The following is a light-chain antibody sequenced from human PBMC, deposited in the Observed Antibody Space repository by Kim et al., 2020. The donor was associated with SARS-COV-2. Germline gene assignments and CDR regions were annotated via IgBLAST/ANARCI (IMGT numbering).Light chain of an antibody. CDR2: YTS. V-gene: IGKV1-12*01. Sequence: ASVGERVTITCRASQAMSNRLAWYQQKPGKVPKLLIYYTSKMRSGVPSRFSGSGSATDFTLTITSLQPDDFATYYCQQADNFPWTFGQGTKVDIK. CDR3: QQADNFPWT. CDR1: QAMSNR. J-gene: IGKJ1*01.